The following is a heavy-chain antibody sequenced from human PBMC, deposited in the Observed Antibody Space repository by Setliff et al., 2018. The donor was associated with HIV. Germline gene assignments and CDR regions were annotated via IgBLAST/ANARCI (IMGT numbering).Heavy chain of an antibody. CDR1: GASISSSNFY. D-gene: IGHD6-19*01. Sequence: SETLSLTCTVPGASISSSNFYWSWIRRSPGKGLEWIGSFYFGGRTHYNPSLKSRVTISVDTLRNQFSLDLSSVTAADTAVFFCARQYWGGWSSGLVYYFDNWGQGMSVTVSS. CDR3: ARQYWGGWSSGLVYYFDN. CDR2: FYFGGRT. V-gene: IGHV4-39*01. J-gene: IGHJ4*02.